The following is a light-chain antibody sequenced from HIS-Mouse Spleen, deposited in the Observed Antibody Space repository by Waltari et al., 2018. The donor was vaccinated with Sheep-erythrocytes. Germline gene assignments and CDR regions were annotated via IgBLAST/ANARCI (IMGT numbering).Light chain of an antibody. V-gene: IGLV2-11*01. CDR1: SSDVGGYNY. CDR3: CSYAGSYPWV. CDR2: DVS. Sequence: QSALTQPRSVSGSPGQSVTISCTGTSSDVGGYNYVSWYQQHPGKAPKPMIYDVSKRPSGVPDRFAGSKSGNTASLTISGLQAEDEADYYCCSYAGSYPWVFGGGTKLTVL. J-gene: IGLJ3*02.